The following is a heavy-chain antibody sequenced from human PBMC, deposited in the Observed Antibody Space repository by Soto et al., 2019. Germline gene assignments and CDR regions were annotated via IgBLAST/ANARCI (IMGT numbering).Heavy chain of an antibody. CDR3: ARGRYGDY. Sequence: QVHLVQSGAEVKKPGASVKVSCKGSGYGFTTYGITWVRQAPGQGLEWMAWISAHNGNTNYAQKVQGRVTVTRDTSTSTAYMELRSLRYADPAVYYCARGRYGDYWGQGALVTVSS. CDR2: ISAHNGNT. D-gene: IGHD1-1*01. J-gene: IGHJ4*02. V-gene: IGHV1-18*01. CDR1: GYGFTTYG.